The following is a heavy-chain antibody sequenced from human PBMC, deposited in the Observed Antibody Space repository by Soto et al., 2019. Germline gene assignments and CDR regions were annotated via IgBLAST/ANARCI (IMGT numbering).Heavy chain of an antibody. V-gene: IGHV1-18*01. CDR3: TREGSAPYYYYGMDV. Sequence: ASVKVSCKASGYTFTTYGISWVRQAPGQGLEWMGWINTHNGSTNYAQNLQGRVIMTADTSTSTAYMELRSLRSDDTAVYYCTREGSAPYYYYGMDVWGQGTTVTVSS. D-gene: IGHD3-10*01. CDR1: GYTFTTYG. J-gene: IGHJ6*02. CDR2: INTHNGST.